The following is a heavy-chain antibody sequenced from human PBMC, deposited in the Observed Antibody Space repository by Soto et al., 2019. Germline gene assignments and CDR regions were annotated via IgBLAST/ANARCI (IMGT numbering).Heavy chain of an antibody. CDR3: ASSGYDCSGGSCYPRASWFDP. CDR1: GFTFSSYS. CDR2: ISSSSSTI. V-gene: IGHV3-48*01. J-gene: IGHJ5*02. Sequence: GGSLRLSCAASGFTFSSYSMNWVRQAPGKGLEWVSYISSSSSTIYYADSVKGRFTISRDNAKNSLYLQMNSLRAEDTAVYYCASSGYDCSGGSCYPRASWFDPWGQGTLVTVSS. D-gene: IGHD2-15*01.